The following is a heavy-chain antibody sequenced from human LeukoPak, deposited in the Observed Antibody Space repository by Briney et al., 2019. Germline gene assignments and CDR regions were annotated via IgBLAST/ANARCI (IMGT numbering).Heavy chain of an antibody. J-gene: IGHJ4*02. CDR1: GYTFTSYG. Sequence: GASVKVSCKASGYTFTSYGISWVRQAPGQGLEWMGWISAYNGNTNYAQKLQGRVTMTTDTSTSTAYMELRSLRSDDTAVYYCARDGGSDSKYYDILTAGDYWGQGTLVTVPS. V-gene: IGHV1-18*04. CDR2: ISAYNGNT. CDR3: ARDGGSDSKYYDILTAGDY. D-gene: IGHD3-9*01.